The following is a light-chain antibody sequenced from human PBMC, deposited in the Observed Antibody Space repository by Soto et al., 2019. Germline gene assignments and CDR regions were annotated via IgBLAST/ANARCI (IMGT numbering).Light chain of an antibody. CDR2: SAS. V-gene: IGKV3-15*01. J-gene: IGKJ4*01. CDR3: QQYHAWPLA. Sequence: ERAVTQSPATLSVSTGERATLSCRARESISTNLAWYQQKPGQAPRLLIYSASTRGTGIPSRFSGSGSGRDFTLTINSLQSEDFAVYYWQQYHAWPLAFGGGTKVEI. CDR1: ESISTN.